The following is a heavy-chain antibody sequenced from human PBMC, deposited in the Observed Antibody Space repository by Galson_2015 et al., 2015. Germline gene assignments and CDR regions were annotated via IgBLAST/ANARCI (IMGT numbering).Heavy chain of an antibody. Sequence: SLRLSCAASGFTFSSYGMHWVRQAPGKGLEWVAVIWYDGSNKYYADSVKGRFTISRDNSKNTLYLQMNSLRAEDTAVYYCARALNLWSGYAPLDYWGQGTLVTVSS. CDR2: IWYDGSNK. J-gene: IGHJ4*02. CDR3: ARALNLWSGYAPLDY. CDR1: GFTFSSYG. D-gene: IGHD3-3*01. V-gene: IGHV3-33*01.